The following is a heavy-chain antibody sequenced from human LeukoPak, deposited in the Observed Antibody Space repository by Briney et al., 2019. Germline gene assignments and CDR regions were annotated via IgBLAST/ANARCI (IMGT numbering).Heavy chain of an antibody. J-gene: IGHJ4*02. CDR1: GFTFSSYS. V-gene: IGHV3-23*01. D-gene: IGHD3-3*01. CDR2: ISGSGGST. CDR3: ANLRFLEWLLSL. Sequence: GGSLRLSCAASGFTFSSYSMSWVRQAPGKGLEWVSAISGSGGSTYYADSVKGRFTISRDNSKNTLYLQMNSLRAEDTAVHYCANLRFLEWLLSLWGQGTLVTVSS.